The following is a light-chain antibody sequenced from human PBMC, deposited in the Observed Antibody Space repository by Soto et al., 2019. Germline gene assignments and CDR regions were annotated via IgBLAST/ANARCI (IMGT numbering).Light chain of an antibody. CDR3: QQYDNLPRT. V-gene: IGKV1-33*01. Sequence: DIHMTQSPSALASSLAGGVTITCRASQGISNYLAWYQQKPGKAPKLLIYDASNLETGVPSRFSGSGSGTDFTFTISSLQPEDIATYYCQQYDNLPRTFGQGTKVDIK. J-gene: IGKJ1*01. CDR1: QGISNY. CDR2: DAS.